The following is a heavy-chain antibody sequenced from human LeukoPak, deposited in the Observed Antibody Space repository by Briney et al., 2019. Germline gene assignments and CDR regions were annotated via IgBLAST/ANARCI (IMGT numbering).Heavy chain of an antibody. D-gene: IGHD3-16*01. J-gene: IGHJ6*02. CDR1: GGTFSSYA. CDR2: IIPISGTA. V-gene: IGHV1-69*01. Sequence: VASVQVSCKASGGTFSSYAISWVRQAPGQGLEWMGGIIPISGTANYAQKFQGRVTITADESTSTAYMELSSLRSEDTAVYYCASLLTRSYYYYGMDVWGQGTTVTVSS. CDR3: ASLLTRSYYYYGMDV.